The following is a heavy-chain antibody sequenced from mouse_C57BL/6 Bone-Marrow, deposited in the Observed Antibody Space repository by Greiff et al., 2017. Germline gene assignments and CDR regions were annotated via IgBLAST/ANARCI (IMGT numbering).Heavy chain of an antibody. CDR3: SRFPQCNGSSSCYFDD. J-gene: IGHJ2*01. D-gene: IGHD1-1*01. V-gene: IGHV1-50*01. Sequence: QVQLQQPGAELVKPGASVKLSCKASGYTFTSYWMQWVQQRPGQGLEWIGTIDPVGSYTNYTQKFKGKVTLTVDTSSSTDYLQLSSLRSEDSAVYYCSRFPQCNGSSSCYFDDWGQGTTLTVSS. CDR1: GYTFTSYW. CDR2: IDPVGSYT.